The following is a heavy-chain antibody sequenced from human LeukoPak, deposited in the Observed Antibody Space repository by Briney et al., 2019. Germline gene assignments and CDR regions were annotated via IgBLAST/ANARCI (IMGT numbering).Heavy chain of an antibody. CDR2: ISGSGGNT. V-gene: IGHV3-23*01. Sequence: GSLSLSCAVSGFTTSSYAMSWVRQPPGKGLEWVSVISGSGGNTYYADSVKGRFTISRDNSKNTLYLQMNSLRAEDTAVYYCAKDRPYSSGWYGGIGYWGQGTLVTVSS. J-gene: IGHJ4*02. D-gene: IGHD6-19*01. CDR3: AKDRPYSSGWYGGIGY. CDR1: GFTTSSYA.